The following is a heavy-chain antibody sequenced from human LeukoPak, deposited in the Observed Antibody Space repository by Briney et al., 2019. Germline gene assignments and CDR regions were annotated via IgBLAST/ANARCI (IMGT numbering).Heavy chain of an antibody. D-gene: IGHD3-3*01. CDR3: ASWNTIFGVVPPRYYFDY. Sequence: PGGSLRLSCAASGFTFSSYSMNWVRQAPGKGLEWVSYISSSSSTIYYADSVKGRFTISRDNAKNSLYLQMNSLRAEDTAVYYCASWNTIFGVVPPRYYFDYWGQGTLVTVSS. J-gene: IGHJ4*02. CDR2: ISSSSSTI. V-gene: IGHV3-48*01. CDR1: GFTFSSYS.